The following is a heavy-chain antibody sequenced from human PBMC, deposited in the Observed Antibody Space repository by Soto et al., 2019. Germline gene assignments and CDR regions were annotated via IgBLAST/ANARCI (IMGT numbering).Heavy chain of an antibody. CDR3: AKGGAIVAAGTRVYLYNAMDV. V-gene: IGHV1-2*02. CDR2: INPKSGYT. CDR1: GYTFTGYY. Sequence: QVQLVQSGTEVKRPGDSVKVSCKASGYTFTGYYVHWVRQAPGQGLEWMGWINPKSGYTYLAQRFQGRVTMNRDTSIGTAYMELRGLTSDDKAEYYCAKGGAIVAAGTRVYLYNAMDVWGQGTTVTVSS. J-gene: IGHJ6*02. D-gene: IGHD1-26*01.